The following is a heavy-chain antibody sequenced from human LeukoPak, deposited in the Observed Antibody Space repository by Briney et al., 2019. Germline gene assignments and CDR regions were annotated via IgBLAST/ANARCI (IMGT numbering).Heavy chain of an antibody. V-gene: IGHV1-2*02. D-gene: IGHD2-15*01. J-gene: IGHJ5*02. Sequence: ASVKVSCKASGYTFTSYDINWVRQATGQGLEWMGWINPNGGGTNYAQKFQGRVTMTRDTSISTAYMELSRLRSDDTAVYYCARELDCSGGSCFARSNWFDPWGQGTLVTVSS. CDR3: ARELDCSGGSCFARSNWFDP. CDR1: GYTFTSYD. CDR2: INPNGGGT.